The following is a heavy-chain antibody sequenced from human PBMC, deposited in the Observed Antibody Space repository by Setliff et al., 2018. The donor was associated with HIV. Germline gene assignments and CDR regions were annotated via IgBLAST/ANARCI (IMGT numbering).Heavy chain of an antibody. V-gene: IGHV1-2*06. Sequence: ASVKVSCKASGYTFTGYYMHWVRQAPGQGLEWMGRINPNSGGTNYAQKFQGRVTMTRDTSISTAYRELSRLRSDDTAVYYCARPSVGSSSWKKDAFDIWVQGTMVTVSS. CDR2: INPNSGGT. J-gene: IGHJ3*02. D-gene: IGHD6-13*01. CDR1: GYTFTGYY. CDR3: ARPSVGSSSWKKDAFDI.